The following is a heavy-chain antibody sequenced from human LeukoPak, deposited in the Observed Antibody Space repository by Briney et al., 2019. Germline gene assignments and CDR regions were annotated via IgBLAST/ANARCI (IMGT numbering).Heavy chain of an antibody. CDR3: ARVTSLRFLGWSRARFDP. CDR1: GYTFTSYD. J-gene: IGHJ5*02. CDR2: MNPNSGNT. Sequence: ASVKVSCKASGYTFTSYDINWVRQATGQGLEWMGWMNPNSGNTGYAQKFQGRVTITRNTSISTAYMELSSLRSEDTAVYYCARVTSLRFLGWSRARFDPWGQGTLVTVSS. D-gene: IGHD3-3*01. V-gene: IGHV1-8*03.